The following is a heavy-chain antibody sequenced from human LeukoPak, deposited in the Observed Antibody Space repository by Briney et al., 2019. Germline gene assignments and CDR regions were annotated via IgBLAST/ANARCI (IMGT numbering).Heavy chain of an antibody. CDR3: AREEPRGGSWYPIDY. Sequence: ASVKVSCKASGYTFTGYYMHWVRQAPGQGLEWMGWINPNSGGTNYAQKFQGRVTMTRDTSISTAYMELSRLRSDDTAVYYCAREEPRGGSWYPIDYWGQGTLVTVSS. CDR1: GYTFTGYY. J-gene: IGHJ4*02. D-gene: IGHD6-13*01. CDR2: INPNSGGT. V-gene: IGHV1-2*02.